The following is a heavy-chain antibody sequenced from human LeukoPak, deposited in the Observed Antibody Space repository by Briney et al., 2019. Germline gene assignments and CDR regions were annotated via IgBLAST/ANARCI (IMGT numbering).Heavy chain of an antibody. CDR2: ISYDGSNK. D-gene: IGHD3-16*01. V-gene: IGHV3-30-3*01. CDR3: ARDPSLGGYFDY. CDR1: GFTVSSNY. J-gene: IGHJ4*02. Sequence: PGGSLRLSCAASGFTVSSNYMSWVRQAPGKGLEWVAVISYDGSNKYYADSVKGRFTISRDNSKNTLYLQMNSLRAEDTAVYYCARDPSLGGYFDYWGQGTLVTVSS.